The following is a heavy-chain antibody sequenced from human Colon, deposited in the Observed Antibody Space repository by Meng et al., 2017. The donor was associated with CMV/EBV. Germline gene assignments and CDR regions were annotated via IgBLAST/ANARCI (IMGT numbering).Heavy chain of an antibody. CDR1: GFTFSSYW. D-gene: IGHD1/OR15-1a*01. J-gene: IGHJ4*02. V-gene: IGHV3-74*01. Sequence: LRLSCAASGFTFSSYWMHWVRQAPGKGLVWVSRINSDGSTTSYADSVKGRFTISRDNAKNTVYLQMNSLRAEDTAVYYCARVTTYSDYWGQGTLVTVSS. CDR2: INSDGSTT. CDR3: ARVTTYSDY.